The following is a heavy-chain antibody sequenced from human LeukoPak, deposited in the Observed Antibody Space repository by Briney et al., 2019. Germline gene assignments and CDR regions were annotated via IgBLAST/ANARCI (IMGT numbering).Heavy chain of an antibody. CDR2: ISTTGGST. J-gene: IGHJ4*02. Sequence: GGSLRLSCAASGFSFNNYAMSWVRQAPGRGLEWVSAISTTGGSTYYADSVKGRFTISRDNSKNTLSLQMDSLRVEDTAVYYCAKDWTTVVTPKGYYFDSWGQGTLVTVSS. CDR3: AKDWTTVVTPKGYYFDS. V-gene: IGHV3-23*01. CDR1: GFSFNNYA. D-gene: IGHD4-23*01.